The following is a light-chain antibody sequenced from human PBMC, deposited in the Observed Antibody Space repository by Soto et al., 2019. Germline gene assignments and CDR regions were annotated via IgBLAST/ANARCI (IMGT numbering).Light chain of an antibody. CDR1: SGFVGSFSL. V-gene: IGLV2-14*02. CDR2: EVR. Sequence: QSVLAQPASVSGSPGQSITISCTGTSGFVGSFSLVSWYQQHPGKAPKVMIYEVRNRPSGVSDRFSGSKSGKTASLTIFGLQAEDEADYYCSSYTTSTTQVFGGGTKLTVL. J-gene: IGLJ2*01. CDR3: SSYTTSTTQV.